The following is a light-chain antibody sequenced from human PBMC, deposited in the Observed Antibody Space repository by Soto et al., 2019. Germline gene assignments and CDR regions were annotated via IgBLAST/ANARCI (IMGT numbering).Light chain of an antibody. V-gene: IGKV1-39*01. Sequence: DIQMTQSPSSLSASVGDRVNLTCRASQSISTYLNWYQQKPEQAPKLLIYAASSLHSGVPSRFSGSGSGTDFTLTITSLQPEDFATYDCQQSYTTPLTFGGGTKGEIK. CDR1: QSISTY. J-gene: IGKJ4*01. CDR2: AAS. CDR3: QQSYTTPLT.